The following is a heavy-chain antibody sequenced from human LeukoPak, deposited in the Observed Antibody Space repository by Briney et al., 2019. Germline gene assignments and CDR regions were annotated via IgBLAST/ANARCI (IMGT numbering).Heavy chain of an antibody. CDR2: IIPIFGTA. Sequence: SVTVSSKASVGTFIIYAISWVRQAPGQGLEWMGGIIPIFGTANYAQKFQGRVTITADESTSTAYMELSRLRSEDTAVYYCAAYCSGGSCHGVFDYWGQGTLVTVSS. V-gene: IGHV1-69*01. CDR3: AAYCSGGSCHGVFDY. CDR1: VGTFIIYA. D-gene: IGHD2-15*01. J-gene: IGHJ4*02.